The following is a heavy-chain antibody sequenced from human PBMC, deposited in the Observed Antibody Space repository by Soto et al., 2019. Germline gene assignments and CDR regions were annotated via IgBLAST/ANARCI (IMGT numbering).Heavy chain of an antibody. D-gene: IGHD6-13*01. Sequence: SETLSLTCAVYGGSFSGYYWSWIRQPPGKGLEWIGEITHSGSTNYNPSLKSRVTISVDTSKNYFYLMLSSVTAADTAVYYCARGCIAAAGTLACYYYGMDVWGKGNTVTVSS. J-gene: IGHJ6*04. CDR3: ARGCIAAAGTLACYYYGMDV. V-gene: IGHV4-34*01. CDR2: ITHSGST. CDR1: GGSFSGYY.